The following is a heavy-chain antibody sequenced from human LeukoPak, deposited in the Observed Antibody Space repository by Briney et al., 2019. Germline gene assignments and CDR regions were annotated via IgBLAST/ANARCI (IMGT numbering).Heavy chain of an antibody. Sequence: GASVKVSCKASGYTFTSYYMHWVRQAPGQGLEWMGGIIPIFGTANYAQKFQGRVTITTDESTSTAYMELSSLRSEDTAVYYCAREGDYYDSSGTGDGAFDIWGQGTMVTVSS. J-gene: IGHJ3*02. CDR3: AREGDYYDSSGTGDGAFDI. D-gene: IGHD3-22*01. CDR2: IIPIFGTA. V-gene: IGHV1-69*05. CDR1: GYTFTSYY.